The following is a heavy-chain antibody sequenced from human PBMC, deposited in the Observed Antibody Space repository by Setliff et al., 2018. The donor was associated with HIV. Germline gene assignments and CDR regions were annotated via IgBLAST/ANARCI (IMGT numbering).Heavy chain of an antibody. V-gene: IGHV4-59*12. CDR3: AREEKLSAVAGTMYYYYAMDV. Sequence: SETLSLTCTVSSGSSGSISSYYWSWIRQPPGKGLEWIGYIYYSGSVNYNPSLESRVTISVDTSKNQFSLKLSSVTAADTAVYYCAREEKLSAVAGTMYYYYAMDVWGQGTTVTVSS. CDR1: SGSSGSISSYY. CDR2: IYYSGSV. D-gene: IGHD6-19*01. J-gene: IGHJ6*02.